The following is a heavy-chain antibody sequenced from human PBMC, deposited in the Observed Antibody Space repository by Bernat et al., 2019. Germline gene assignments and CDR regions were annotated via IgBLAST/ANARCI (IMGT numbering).Heavy chain of an antibody. Sequence: EVQLVQSGAEVKKPGESLKISCKGSGYSFTNYWIGWVRQMPGKGLEWMGIIYPGDSDTRYSPSFRGQVTISADKSISTAYLQWSSLKASDTAMYYCARPVTGTTRADAFGIWGQGTMVTVSS. D-gene: IGHD1-1*01. CDR2: IYPGDSDT. V-gene: IGHV5-51*01. J-gene: IGHJ3*02. CDR1: GYSFTNYW. CDR3: ARPVTGTTRADAFGI.